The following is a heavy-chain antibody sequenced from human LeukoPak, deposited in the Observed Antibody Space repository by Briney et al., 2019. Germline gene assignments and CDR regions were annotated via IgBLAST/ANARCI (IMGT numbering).Heavy chain of an antibody. Sequence: PSETLSLTCTVSDYSISSGYGYYWGWIRQPPGKGLEWIGNIYHSGITYYNHFNSSLKSRVTISIDTSKNQFSLRLTSVTAADTAVYYCARAPLLNDPFDYWGQGTLVTVSS. V-gene: IGHV4-38-2*02. CDR2: IYHSGIT. D-gene: IGHD1-1*01. CDR1: DYSISSGYGYY. CDR3: ARAPLLNDPFDY. J-gene: IGHJ4*02.